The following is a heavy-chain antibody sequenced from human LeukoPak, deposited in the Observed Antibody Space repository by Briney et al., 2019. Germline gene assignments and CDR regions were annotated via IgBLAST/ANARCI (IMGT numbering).Heavy chain of an antibody. Sequence: GGSLRLSCAASGFTFRDYYMSWIRQAPGKGLEWVSYISSSGSTIYYADSVKGRFTISRDNAKNSLYLQMNSLRAEDTAVYYCARDRAWHSSSPAWGQGTLVTVSS. CDR2: ISSSGSTI. V-gene: IGHV3-11*04. D-gene: IGHD6-6*01. CDR3: ARDRAWHSSSPA. J-gene: IGHJ4*02. CDR1: GFTFRDYY.